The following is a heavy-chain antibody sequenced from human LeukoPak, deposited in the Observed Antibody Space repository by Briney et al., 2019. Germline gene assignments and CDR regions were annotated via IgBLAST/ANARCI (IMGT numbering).Heavy chain of an antibody. CDR2: IYSGGST. D-gene: IGHD6-13*01. Sequence: GGSLRLSCAVSGFTVSSNYMSWVRQAPGKGLEWVSVIYSGGSTYYADSVKGRFTISRDNSKNTLYLQMNSLRAEDTAVYYCARAGSSWYSNDAFDIWGQGTMVTVSS. CDR1: GFTVSSNY. V-gene: IGHV3-53*01. J-gene: IGHJ3*02. CDR3: ARAGSSWYSNDAFDI.